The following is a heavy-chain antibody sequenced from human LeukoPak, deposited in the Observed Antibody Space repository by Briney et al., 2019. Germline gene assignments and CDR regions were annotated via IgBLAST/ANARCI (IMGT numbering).Heavy chain of an antibody. V-gene: IGHV3-23*01. J-gene: IGHJ1*01. CDR1: GFTFKQHS. D-gene: IGHD5-24*01. CDR2: ISGSGGST. Sequence: GGSLRLSCAASGFTFKQHSMTWARQAPGKGLEWVSAISGSGGSTYYADSVKGRFTISRDNSKNTLYLQMNSLRAEDTAVYYCAKDLERWLQLGYFQHWGQGTLVTVSS. CDR3: AKDLERWLQLGYFQH.